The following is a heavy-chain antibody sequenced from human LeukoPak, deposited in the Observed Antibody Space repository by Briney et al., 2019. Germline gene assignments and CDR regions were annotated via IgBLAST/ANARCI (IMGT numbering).Heavy chain of an antibody. D-gene: IGHD3-22*01. J-gene: IGHJ4*02. CDR1: GFTFSSYS. Sequence: RGSLRLSCAPSGFTFSSYSLLWVRQAPGKGLEWVSYTSSSSSTIYYAHSLKGRFTISRDNAKNALYLLMITLRAEDTAVYYCARYGHKYNYDSGGFAPCGGQGTLVAVSA. CDR3: ARYGHKYNYDSGGFAPC. V-gene: IGHV3-48*01. CDR2: TSSSSSTI.